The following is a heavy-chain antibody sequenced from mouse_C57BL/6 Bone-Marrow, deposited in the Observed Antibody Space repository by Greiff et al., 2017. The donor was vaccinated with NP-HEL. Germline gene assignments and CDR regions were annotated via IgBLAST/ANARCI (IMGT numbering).Heavy chain of an antibody. CDR2: IYPGDGDT. D-gene: IGHD1-1*01. Sequence: QVQLQQSGAELVKPGASVKISCKASGYAFSSYWMNWVKQRPGKGLEWIGQIYPGDGDTNYNGKFKGKATLTADKSSSTAYMQLSSLTSEDSAVYFCARGPAYYYGSSYCDYWGQGTTLTVSS. J-gene: IGHJ2*01. CDR3: ARGPAYYYGSSYCDY. V-gene: IGHV1-80*01. CDR1: GYAFSSYW.